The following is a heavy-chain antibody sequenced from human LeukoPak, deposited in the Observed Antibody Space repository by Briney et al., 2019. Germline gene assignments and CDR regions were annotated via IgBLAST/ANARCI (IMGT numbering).Heavy chain of an antibody. CDR3: ARDRDGYNY. Sequence: GESLRLSCAASGFTFSNSLMHWVRQVPGKELVWVARIDTDGSTTHYADSVKGRFTISRDNAKNTLYLQMNSLRAEDTAVYYCARDRDGYNYWGQGTLVTVSS. D-gene: IGHD5-24*01. V-gene: IGHV3-74*01. CDR2: IDTDGSTT. CDR1: GFTFSNSL. J-gene: IGHJ4*02.